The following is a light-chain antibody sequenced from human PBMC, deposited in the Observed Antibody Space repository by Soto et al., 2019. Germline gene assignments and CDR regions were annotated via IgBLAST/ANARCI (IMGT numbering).Light chain of an antibody. J-gene: IGKJ2*01. CDR2: AVS. Sequence: EIVLTQSPGTLSLSPGERATLSCMASQSITSNYLAWYQRKPGQAPRLLVYAVSGRPNGIPDRFSGSGSGTDFTLTISRLEPEDFALYYCQQYGRSPYTFGQGTQLESK. V-gene: IGKV3-20*01. CDR1: QSITSNY. CDR3: QQYGRSPYT.